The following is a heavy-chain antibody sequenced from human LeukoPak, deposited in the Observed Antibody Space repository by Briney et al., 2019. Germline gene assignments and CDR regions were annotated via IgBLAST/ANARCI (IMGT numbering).Heavy chain of an antibody. CDR1: GGTFSSYA. V-gene: IGHV1-69*13. D-gene: IGHD1-26*01. CDR2: IIPIFGTA. J-gene: IGHJ4*02. Sequence: ASVKVSCKASGGTFSSYAISWVRQAPGQGLEWMGGIIPIFGTANYAQKFQGRVTITADESTSTAYMELSSLRSEDTAVYYCARRHIVGATGYFDYWGQGTLVTVSS. CDR3: ARRHIVGATGYFDY.